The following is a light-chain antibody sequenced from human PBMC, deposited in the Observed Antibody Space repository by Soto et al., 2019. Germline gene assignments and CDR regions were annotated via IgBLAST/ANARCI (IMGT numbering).Light chain of an antibody. V-gene: IGKV3-15*01. Sequence: EVVMTQSPATLYVSPGERATLSCRASQSVSINLAWYQQKPGQAPRLLIHGASTRAIGIPARFSGSGSGTEFTLTISSLQSEDFAVYYCQQYNNWPPWTFGQGTKVDIK. J-gene: IGKJ1*01. CDR1: QSVSIN. CDR3: QQYNNWPPWT. CDR2: GAS.